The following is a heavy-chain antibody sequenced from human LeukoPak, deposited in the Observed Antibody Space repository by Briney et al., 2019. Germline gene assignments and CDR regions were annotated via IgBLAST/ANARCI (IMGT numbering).Heavy chain of an antibody. CDR2: IYAGGST. Sequence: GGSLRLSCAASGFTVSSNYMSWVRQAPGKGLEWVSVIYAGGSTYYADSVKGRFTISRDNSKNTLYLQMNSLRAEDTAVYYCARDWSHRCFDYWGQGTLVTVSS. CDR1: GFTVSSNY. CDR3: ARDWSHRCFDY. J-gene: IGHJ4*02. D-gene: IGHD3-3*01. V-gene: IGHV3-53*01.